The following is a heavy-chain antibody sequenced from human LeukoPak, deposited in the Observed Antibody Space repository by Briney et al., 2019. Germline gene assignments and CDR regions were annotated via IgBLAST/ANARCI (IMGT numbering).Heavy chain of an antibody. V-gene: IGHV1-69*13. Sequence: SVKVSCKASGYTFTDYYMHWVRQAPGQGLEWMGGIIPIFGTSSYAQKFQGRVSITADESTSTAYMELRSLRSDDTAVYYCARVRGYYDSSGPRDYWGQGTLVTVSS. J-gene: IGHJ4*02. CDR1: GYTFTDYY. D-gene: IGHD3-22*01. CDR2: IIPIFGTS. CDR3: ARVRGYYDSSGPRDY.